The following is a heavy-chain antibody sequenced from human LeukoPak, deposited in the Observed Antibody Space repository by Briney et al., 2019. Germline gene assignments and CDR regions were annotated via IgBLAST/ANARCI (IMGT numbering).Heavy chain of an antibody. V-gene: IGHV4-59*08. CDR3: ARHDYGDYLPNKGY. D-gene: IGHD4-17*01. J-gene: IGHJ4*02. CDR2: IYYSGST. CDR1: GGSISSYY. Sequence: ASETLSLTCTVSGGSISSYYWSWIRQPPGKGLEWIGYIYYSGSTNYNPSLKSRVTISVDTSKNQFSLKLSSVTAADTAVYYCARHDYGDYLPNKGYWGQGTLVTVSS.